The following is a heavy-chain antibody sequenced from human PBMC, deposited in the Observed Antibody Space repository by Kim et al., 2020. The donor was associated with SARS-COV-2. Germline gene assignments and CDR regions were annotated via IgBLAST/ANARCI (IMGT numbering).Heavy chain of an antibody. CDR2: IDPSDSYT. J-gene: IGHJ4*02. CDR1: GYSFTSYW. D-gene: IGHD3-10*01. V-gene: IGHV5-10-1*01. Sequence: GESLKISCKGSGYSFTSYWISWVRQMPGKGLEWMGRIDPSDSYTNYSPSFQGHVTISADKSISTAYLQWSSLKASDTAMYYCARHAPLGSGSYQHDYWGQGTLVTVSS. CDR3: ARHAPLGSGSYQHDY.